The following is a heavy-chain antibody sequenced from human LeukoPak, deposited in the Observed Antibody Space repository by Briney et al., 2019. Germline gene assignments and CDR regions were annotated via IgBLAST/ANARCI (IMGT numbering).Heavy chain of an antibody. CDR3: ARGTLTTMTNVLFDY. J-gene: IGHJ4*02. V-gene: IGHV4-34*01. D-gene: IGHD4-17*01. Sequence: LSETLSLTCAVSGPGSFIGYYWSWIRQPPGRGLEWIGEVNRNGITNYNPSLKSRLTVSLGTSKNQFSLNLTSVTAADSAVYYCARGTLTTMTNVLFDYWDQGSLVTVSS. CDR2: VNRNGIT. CDR1: GPGSFIGYY.